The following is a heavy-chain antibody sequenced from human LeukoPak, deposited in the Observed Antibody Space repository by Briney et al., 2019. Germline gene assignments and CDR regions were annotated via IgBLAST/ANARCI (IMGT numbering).Heavy chain of an antibody. CDR2: ISSSGST. D-gene: IGHD3-22*01. CDR1: GDSISSGDYY. V-gene: IGHV4-61*02. Sequence: SETLSLTCTVSGDSISSGDYYWSWIRQPAGKGLEWIGRISSSGSTNYNPSLKSRVTISVDTSKNQFSLKLSSVTAADTAGYFCARGQYSYDSSGVFDIWGQGTMVTVSS. J-gene: IGHJ3*02. CDR3: ARGQYSYDSSGVFDI.